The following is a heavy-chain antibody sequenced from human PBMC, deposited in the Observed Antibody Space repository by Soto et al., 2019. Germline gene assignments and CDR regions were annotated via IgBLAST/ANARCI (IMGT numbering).Heavy chain of an antibody. Sequence: SLRLSCAASGLSFSDNAMSWVRQAPGKGLEWVSTISAGSSDTFYADSVKGRFTISRDNSKNTLFLQMNSVRADDTAVYYCAQVPGARNYYFYGMDVWGQGTTVTVSS. V-gene: IGHV3-23*01. CDR1: GLSFSDNA. CDR3: AQVPGARNYYFYGMDV. J-gene: IGHJ6*02. CDR2: ISAGSSDT.